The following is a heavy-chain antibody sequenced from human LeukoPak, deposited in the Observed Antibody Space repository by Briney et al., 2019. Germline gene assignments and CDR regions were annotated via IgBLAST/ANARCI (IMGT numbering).Heavy chain of an antibody. CDR3: SRYCSSTSCLFDY. CDR1: GFTFSDYY. V-gene: IGHV3-11*01. J-gene: IGHJ4*02. CDR2: ISSSGSTI. D-gene: IGHD2-2*01. Sequence: GGSLRLSCAASGFTFSDYYMSWIRQAPGKGLEWVSYISSSGSTIYYADSVKGRFTISRDNAKNSLYLQMNSLRAEDTAAYYCSRYCSSTSCLFDYWGQGTLVTVSS.